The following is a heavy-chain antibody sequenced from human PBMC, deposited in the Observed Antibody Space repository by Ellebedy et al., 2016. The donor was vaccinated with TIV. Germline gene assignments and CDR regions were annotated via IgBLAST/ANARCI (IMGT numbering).Heavy chain of an antibody. Sequence: SETLSLTCTVYGDSISRSSSYWVWIRQPPGKGLEWIGSVYYSGSTDYNPSLKSRVTISADTSKNQFSLRLSSVTAADTAAYYCARWFGELLYVRWFDPWGQGTLVTVSS. J-gene: IGHJ5*02. CDR3: ARWFGELLYVRWFDP. V-gene: IGHV4-39*01. CDR2: VYYSGST. D-gene: IGHD3-10*01. CDR1: GDSISRSSSY.